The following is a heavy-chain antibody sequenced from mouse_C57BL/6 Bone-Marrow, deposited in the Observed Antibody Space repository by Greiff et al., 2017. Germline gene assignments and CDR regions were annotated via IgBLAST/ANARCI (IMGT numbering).Heavy chain of an antibody. D-gene: IGHD1-1*01. Sequence: EVQVVESGEGLVKPGGSLKLSCAASGFTFSGSAMSWVRQTPEQRLEWVAYISRGGDYIYYAETVKGRFTMSRDNARNTLYLQMSSLKSEDTAMYYCTRDHYGISYLAWFAYWGQGTLVTVSA. CDR1: GFTFSGSA. CDR2: ISRGGDYI. V-gene: IGHV5-9-1*02. J-gene: IGHJ3*01. CDR3: TRDHYGISYLAWFAY.